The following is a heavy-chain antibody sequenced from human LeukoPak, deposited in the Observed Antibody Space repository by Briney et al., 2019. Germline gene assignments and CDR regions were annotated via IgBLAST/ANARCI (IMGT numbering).Heavy chain of an antibody. CDR1: GFTFDDYA. D-gene: IGHD6-13*01. CDR3: ARGQYSSSWYNWFDP. J-gene: IGHJ5*02. CDR2: ISWNNGSI. Sequence: PGGSLRLSCAASGFTFDDYAMHWVRQAPGKGLEWVSGISWNNGSIGYADSVKGRFTISRDNAKNSLYLQMNSLRAEDTAVYYCARGQYSSSWYNWFDPWGQGTLVTVSS. V-gene: IGHV3-9*01.